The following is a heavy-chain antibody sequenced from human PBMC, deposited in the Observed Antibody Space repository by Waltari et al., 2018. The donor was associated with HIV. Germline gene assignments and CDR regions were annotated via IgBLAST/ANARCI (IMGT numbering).Heavy chain of an antibody. J-gene: IGHJ6*02. Sequence: QVQLQESGPGLVKPSETLSLTCTVSGGSISSYYWSWIRQPPGKGLEWIGYIYYSGSTNYNPSLKSRVTISVDTSKNQFSLKLSSVTAADTAVYYCARDRLQLLYNYYYGMDVWGQGTTVTVSS. D-gene: IGHD2-2*01. V-gene: IGHV4-59*01. CDR1: GGSISSYY. CDR3: ARDRLQLLYNYYYGMDV. CDR2: IYYSGST.